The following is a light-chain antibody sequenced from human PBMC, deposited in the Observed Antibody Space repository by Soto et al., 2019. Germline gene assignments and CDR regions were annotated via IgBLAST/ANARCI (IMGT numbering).Light chain of an antibody. CDR3: SSYTISSVYV. CDR2: EVS. Sequence: QSVLTQPASVSGSPGQSITISCTGTSSDVGGYNYVSWYQQHPGKAPKLMIYEVSNRPSGVSNRFSGSKSGNTASLTISGLQAEDEADYYCSSYTISSVYVFGTGTKVTVL. CDR1: SSDVGGYNY. J-gene: IGLJ1*01. V-gene: IGLV2-14*01.